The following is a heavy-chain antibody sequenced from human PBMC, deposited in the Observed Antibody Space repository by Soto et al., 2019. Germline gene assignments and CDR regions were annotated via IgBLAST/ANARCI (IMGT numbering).Heavy chain of an antibody. CDR3: AKDLHDYGDYEVFDY. V-gene: IGHV3-23*01. J-gene: IGHJ4*02. D-gene: IGHD4-17*01. Sequence: PGGSLRLSCAASGFTFTTYALGWVRQAPGKGLEWVSGISGRGGSTYYADSVKGRFTISRDNSKNTLYLQMNSLRAEDTAVYYCAKDLHDYGDYEVFDYWGQGTLVTVSS. CDR1: GFTFTTYA. CDR2: ISGRGGST.